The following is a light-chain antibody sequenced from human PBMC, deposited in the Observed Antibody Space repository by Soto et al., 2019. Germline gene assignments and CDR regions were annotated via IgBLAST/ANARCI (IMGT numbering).Light chain of an antibody. CDR2: STS. J-gene: IGLJ3*02. Sequence: QAVVTQEPSLTVSPGGTVTLTCASSTGAVTSGYYPNWFQQKPGQAPRALIYSTSNKHPWPPARFSGSLLGGKAALTLSGVQPEDEAEYYCLLYYGDAWVFGGGTKLTVL. CDR3: LLYYGDAWV. CDR1: TGAVTSGYY. V-gene: IGLV7-43*01.